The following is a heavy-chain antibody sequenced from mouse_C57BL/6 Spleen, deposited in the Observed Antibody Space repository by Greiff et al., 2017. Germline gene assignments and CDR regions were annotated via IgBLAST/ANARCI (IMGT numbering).Heavy chain of an antibody. CDR1: GFTFSDYG. D-gene: IGHD2-5*01. CDR3: ARHHSNEGFAY. V-gene: IGHV5-17*01. J-gene: IGHJ3*01. Sequence: EVQGVESGGGLVKPGGSLKLSCAASGFTFSDYGMHWVRQAPGKGLEWVAYISSGSSTIYYADTVKGRFTISRDTAKNTLFLQMTSLRAEDTAMYYCARHHSNEGFAYWGQGTLVTVSA. CDR2: ISSGSSTI.